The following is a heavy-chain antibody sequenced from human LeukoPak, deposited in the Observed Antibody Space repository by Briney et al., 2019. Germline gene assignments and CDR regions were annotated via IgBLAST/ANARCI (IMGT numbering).Heavy chain of an antibody. CDR2: INTNTGNP. CDR1: GYTFTSYA. V-gene: IGHV7-4-1*02. CDR3: ARSHTYNWNDEGDLDY. D-gene: IGHD1-20*01. Sequence: ASVKVSCKASGYTFTSYAMNWVRQAPGQGLEWMGWINTNTGNPTYAQGFTGRFVFSLDTSVSTAYLQISSLKAEDTAVYYCARSHTYNWNDEGDLDYWGQGTLVTVSS. J-gene: IGHJ4*02.